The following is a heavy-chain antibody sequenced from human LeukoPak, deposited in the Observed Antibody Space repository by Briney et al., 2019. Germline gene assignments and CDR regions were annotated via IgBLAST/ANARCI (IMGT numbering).Heavy chain of an antibody. D-gene: IGHD3-10*02. CDR2: INHSGST. Sequence: PSETLSLTCAVYGGSFSGYYWSWIRQPPGKGLEWIGEINHSGSTNYNPSLKSRVTISVDTSKNQFSLKLSSVTAADTAVYYCARGGLPRLFGELSTAPFDYWGQGTLVTVSS. J-gene: IGHJ4*02. CDR1: GGSFSGYY. CDR3: ARGGLPRLFGELSTAPFDY. V-gene: IGHV4-34*01.